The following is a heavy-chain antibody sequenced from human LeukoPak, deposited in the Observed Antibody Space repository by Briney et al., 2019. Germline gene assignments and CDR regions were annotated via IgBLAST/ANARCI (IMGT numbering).Heavy chain of an antibody. J-gene: IGHJ4*01. D-gene: IGHD5-12*01. CDR1: GGSISSYY. V-gene: IGHV4-59*01. CDR3: ARGPNYSGYGNFDY. CDR2: IYYTGST. Sequence: PSETLSLTCTVSGGSISSYYWSWIRQPPGKGLEWIGYIYYTGSTTYNPSLESRITISVDTPKNQFSLELTSVTAADTAVYYCARGPNYSGYGNFDYWGQEPWSPSPQ.